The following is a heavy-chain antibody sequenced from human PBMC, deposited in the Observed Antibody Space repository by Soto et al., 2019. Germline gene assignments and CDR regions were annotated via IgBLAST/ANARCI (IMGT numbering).Heavy chain of an antibody. CDR1: GFTFITCT. V-gene: IGHV3-21*01. J-gene: IGHJ6*02. CDR3: SGCSGGACHQNYGMDV. D-gene: IGHD2-15*01. CDR2: ISPSTSHI. Sequence: EVHLVESGGGLVKPGGSLRLSCAVSGFTFITCTMNCVRQAPGKGLEWVSSISPSTSHIYYADAVKGRFTISRDNAKNSLFLQMNSLRAEDTAVYYCSGCSGGACHQNYGMDVWGQGTTVTVSS.